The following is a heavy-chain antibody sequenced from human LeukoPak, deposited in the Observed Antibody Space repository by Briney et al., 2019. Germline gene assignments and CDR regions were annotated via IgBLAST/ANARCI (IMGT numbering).Heavy chain of an antibody. CDR2: ISSSSSYI. J-gene: IGHJ4*02. D-gene: IGHD1-26*01. CDR1: GFTFSSYS. V-gene: IGHV3-21*01. Sequence: GGSLRLSCAASGFTFSSYSMNWVRQAPGKGLEWVSSISSSSSYIYYADSVKGRFTISRDNAMNSLYLQMNSLRAEDTAVYYCAGRGELLYYFDYWGQGTLVTVSS. CDR3: AGRGELLYYFDY.